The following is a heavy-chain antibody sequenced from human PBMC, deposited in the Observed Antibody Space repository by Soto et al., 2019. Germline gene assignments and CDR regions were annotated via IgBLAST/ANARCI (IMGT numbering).Heavy chain of an antibody. CDR1: GFTFMDYV. CDR2: ISGGSGST. CDR3: AKGSASVSPYFFDY. Sequence: PGGPLRLSCVASGFTFMDYVMSWVRQAPEKGLEWITAISGGSGSTYHADSVKGRFAISRDNSKNTLYLQMNSLRAEDTAIYYCAKGSASVSPYFFDYWGPGTLVTVSS. J-gene: IGHJ4*02. V-gene: IGHV3-23*01.